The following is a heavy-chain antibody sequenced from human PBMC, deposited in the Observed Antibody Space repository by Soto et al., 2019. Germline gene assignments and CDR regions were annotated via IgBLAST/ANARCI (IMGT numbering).Heavy chain of an antibody. CDR2: IYSGGNT. V-gene: IGHV3-66*01. CDR3: AVLWCGGPARFYY. CDR1: GFTVSSNY. Sequence: GGSLRLSCAASGFTVSSNYVSWVRQAPGKGLEWVSVIYSGGNTYYADSVKGRFTISRDNSKNTVYLQLNSLRAEDTAVYYCAVLWCGGPARFYYWGQGSLFTVSS. D-gene: IGHD3-10*01. J-gene: IGHJ4*02.